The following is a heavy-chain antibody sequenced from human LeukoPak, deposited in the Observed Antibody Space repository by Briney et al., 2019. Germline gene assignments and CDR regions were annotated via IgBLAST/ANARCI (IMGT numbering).Heavy chain of an antibody. J-gene: IGHJ3*02. D-gene: IGHD4-17*01. CDR3: AKDYYGDYEHSDAFDI. V-gene: IGHV3-23*01. CDR2: ISGSGGST. CDR1: GFTFSSYA. Sequence: GGSLRLSWAASGFTFSSYAMSWVRQARGKGLEWVSAISGSGGSTYYTESVKGRFTISGDNSKNTLYLQMNSLRAEDTAEYYCAKDYYGDYEHSDAFDIWGQGTMVTVSS.